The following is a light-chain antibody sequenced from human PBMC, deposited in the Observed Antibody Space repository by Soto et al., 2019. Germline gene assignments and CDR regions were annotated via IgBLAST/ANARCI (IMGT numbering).Light chain of an antibody. CDR2: GAS. CDR3: QQRSNWPLT. J-gene: IGKJ4*01. V-gene: IGKV3-11*01. CDR1: QSVYTY. Sequence: EIVLTQPPATLSLSPGERATLSCRASQSVYTYLAWYQQKPGQAPRLLIYGASSRATGIPDRFSGSGSGTDFTLTISSLEPEDFAVYYCQQRSNWPLTFGGGTKVDIK.